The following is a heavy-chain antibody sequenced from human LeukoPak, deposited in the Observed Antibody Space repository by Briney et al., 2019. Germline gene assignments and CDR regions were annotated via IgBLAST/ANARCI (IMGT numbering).Heavy chain of an antibody. V-gene: IGHV3-73*01. J-gene: IGHJ4*02. CDR2: IRSKANSYAT. D-gene: IGHD4-17*01. CDR3: AKDSKTYMTTVTAVDY. Sequence: GGSLRLSCAASGFTFSGSAMHWVRQASGKGLEWVGRIRSKANSYATAFAASVKGRFTISRDDSKNTAYLQMNSLKTEDTAVYYCAKDSKTYMTTVTAVDYWGQGTLVTVSS. CDR1: GFTFSGSA.